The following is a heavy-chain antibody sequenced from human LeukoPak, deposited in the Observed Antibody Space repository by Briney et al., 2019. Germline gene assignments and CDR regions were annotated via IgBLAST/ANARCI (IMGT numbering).Heavy chain of an antibody. V-gene: IGHV4-39*01. D-gene: IGHD3-3*01. Sequence: SETLSLTCTVSGGSISSSSYYWGWIRQPPGKGLEWIGRIYYSERTYYNPSLNSRATISVDTYKNQFSLKLSSVTAADTAVYYCARQSAIFALHYYYMDVWGKGTTVTVSS. J-gene: IGHJ6*03. CDR1: GGSISSSSYY. CDR2: IYYSERT. CDR3: ARQSAIFALHYYYMDV.